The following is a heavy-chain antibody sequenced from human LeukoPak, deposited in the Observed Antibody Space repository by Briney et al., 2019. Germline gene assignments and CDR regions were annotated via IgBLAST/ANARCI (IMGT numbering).Heavy chain of an antibody. J-gene: IGHJ6*03. CDR2: ISSSSSYI. CDR3: AKSPIKGYYFMDV. Sequence: GGSLRLSCAASGFTFSSYSMNWVRQAPGKGLEWVSSISSSSSYIYYADSVKGRFTISRDNAKNSLYLQMNSLRAEDTAVYYCAKSPIKGYYFMDVWGKGTTVTVSS. CDR1: GFTFSSYS. V-gene: IGHV3-21*01.